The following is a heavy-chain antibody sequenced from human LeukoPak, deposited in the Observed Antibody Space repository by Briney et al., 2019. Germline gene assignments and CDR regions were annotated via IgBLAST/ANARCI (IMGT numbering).Heavy chain of an antibody. J-gene: IGHJ4*02. CDR3: AKEVHCSTTSCWDY. Sequence: PGGSLRLSCAASGFTFSNYTMNWVRQAPGKGLEWVSSISSSSSYISYADSVKGRFTISRDNARNSLYLQMNSLRAEDTAVYYCAKEVHCSTTSCWDYWSQGTLVTVSS. D-gene: IGHD2-2*01. CDR2: ISSSSSYI. V-gene: IGHV3-21*01. CDR1: GFTFSNYT.